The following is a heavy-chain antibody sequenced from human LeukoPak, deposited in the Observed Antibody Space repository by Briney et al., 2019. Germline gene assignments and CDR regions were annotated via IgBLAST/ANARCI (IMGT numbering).Heavy chain of an antibody. CDR3: ARYTPHSSSWPMNFDY. Sequence: ASVKVSCKASGYTFTSYGISWVRQTPGQGLEWMGWISAYNGNTNYAQKLQGRVTMTTDTSTSTAYMELRSLRSDDTAVYYCARYTPHSSSWPMNFDYWGQGTLVTVSS. J-gene: IGHJ4*02. CDR2: ISAYNGNT. CDR1: GYTFTSYG. D-gene: IGHD6-13*01. V-gene: IGHV1-18*01.